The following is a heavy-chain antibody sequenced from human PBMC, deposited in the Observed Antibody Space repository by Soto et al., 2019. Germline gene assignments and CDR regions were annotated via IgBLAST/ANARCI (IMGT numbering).Heavy chain of an antibody. V-gene: IGHV2-70*01. CDR1: VFSLSTSGRC. D-gene: IGHD2-8*01. CDR3: VRYCTNGVCYGAFDI. CDR2: VDWDDDK. J-gene: IGHJ3*02. Sequence: GPTLVNPTQTLTLTCTFSVFSLSTSGRCVSWIRQPPGKALEWLALVDWDDDKYYSTSLKTRLTLSKDTSENQLLRTITNMDPVDTATYYCVRYCTNGVCYGAFDIWGEGTMVTV.